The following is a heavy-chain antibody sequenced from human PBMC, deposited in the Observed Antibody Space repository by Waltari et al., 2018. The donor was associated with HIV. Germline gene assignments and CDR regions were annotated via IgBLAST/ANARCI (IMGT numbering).Heavy chain of an antibody. D-gene: IGHD3-10*01. CDR3: ARVAREISLVRGGWLHP. V-gene: IGHV1-3*04. CDR2: INTANSNT. Sequence: QVQLVQSGAEVKKPGASVNISCKASGYIFSDYAIHWVRQAPGQRLEWMGWINTANSNTKYSQKFQGRVTITRDTSATTAYMEVRSLTSEDTALYYCARVAREISLVRGGWLHPWGQVTLVTVSS. J-gene: IGHJ5*02. CDR1: GYIFSDYA.